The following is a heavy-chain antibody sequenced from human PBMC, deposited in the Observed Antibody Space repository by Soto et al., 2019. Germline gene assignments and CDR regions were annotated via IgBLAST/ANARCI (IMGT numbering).Heavy chain of an antibody. D-gene: IGHD1-26*01. CDR3: AKNHGQPATRDY. CDR1: GFTFSNYG. J-gene: IGHJ4*02. CDR2: IPNDGSNK. Sequence: QVQLVETGGGVVQPVRSLRLSCAASGFTFSNYGLHWVRQAPGKGLEWVAVIPNDGSNKYYVDSVKGRFTISRDNSQTTLYLQMNTLKAEDTAVYYCAKNHGQPATRDYSGQGTVVTVSS. V-gene: IGHV3-30*18.